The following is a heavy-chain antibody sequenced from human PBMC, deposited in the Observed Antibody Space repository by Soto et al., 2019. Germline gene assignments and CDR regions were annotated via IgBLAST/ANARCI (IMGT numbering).Heavy chain of an antibody. CDR3: ATDPLRLRFLEWLPRKDYYYYYGMDV. D-gene: IGHD3-3*01. CDR1: GGSISSSSYY. J-gene: IGHJ6*02. CDR2: IYYSGST. V-gene: IGHV4-39*06. Sequence: SETLSLTCTVSGGSISSSSYYWGWIRQPPGKGLEWIGSIYYSGSTYYNPSLKSRVTISVDTAYMELSSLRSEDTAVYYCATDPLRLRFLEWLPRKDYYYYYGMDVWGQGTTVTVSS.